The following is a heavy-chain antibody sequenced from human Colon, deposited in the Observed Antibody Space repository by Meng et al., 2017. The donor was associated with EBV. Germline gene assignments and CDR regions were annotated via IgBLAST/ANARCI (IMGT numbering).Heavy chain of an antibody. D-gene: IGHD2-2*03. CDR2: INHSGSA. CDR3: ARTFGYCSNNNCPRTLGY. J-gene: IGHJ4*02. Sequence: HVQLQQGGAGLFKPSETLSLTCGVSGGSLSGYYWSWIRHFPGRTLEFIGDINHSGSANYNPSLRSRVTISVDTSKNQIFLNLHSVTAADTAVYHCARTFGYCSNNNCPRTLGYWGQGTLVTVSS. CDR1: GGSLSGYY. V-gene: IGHV4-34*02.